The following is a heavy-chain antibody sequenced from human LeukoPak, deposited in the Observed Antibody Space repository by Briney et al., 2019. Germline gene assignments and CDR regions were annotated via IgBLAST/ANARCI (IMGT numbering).Heavy chain of an antibody. CDR2: ISSGGGDT. Sequence: PGGSLRLSCAASGFAFSTFAMSWVRQAPGKGLDWVSSISSGGGDTYIADSVKGRFTISRDNSKYTLYLQMNRLRADDTAVYYCAKAEGATLYYYGVDVWGQGTTVTVSS. V-gene: IGHV3-23*01. CDR3: AKAEGATLYYYGVDV. CDR1: GFAFSTFA. J-gene: IGHJ6*02.